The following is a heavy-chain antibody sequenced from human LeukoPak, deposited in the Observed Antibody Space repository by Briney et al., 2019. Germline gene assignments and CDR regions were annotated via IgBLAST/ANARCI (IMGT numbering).Heavy chain of an antibody. D-gene: IGHD6-13*01. CDR1: GFPFSSYG. V-gene: IGHV3-30*18. CDR2: IYCDGSNK. CDR3: AKLGPGYSSSWLCIDY. J-gene: IGHJ4*02. Sequence: PGESLTLPCAVSGFPFSSYGMHWVRQAPGRGLEWVAVIYCDGSNKYYADSAKGRFTISRDNSKNTLYLQMNSLRAEDTAVYYCAKLGPGYSSSWLCIDYWGQGTLVTVSS.